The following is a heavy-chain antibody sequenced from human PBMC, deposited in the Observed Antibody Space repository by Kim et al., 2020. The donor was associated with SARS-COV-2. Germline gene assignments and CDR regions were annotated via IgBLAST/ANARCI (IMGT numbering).Heavy chain of an antibody. J-gene: IGHJ3*01. Sequence: SETLSLTCSVSGYSISRGYYWGWIRQPPGKGLEWIGTISHSGSTYYNPSLKSRVTISGDTSKNQFSLKMNSVTAADTAVYYCARTYFYGSGSYVAFDVWGQGTKVIVSS. CDR2: ISHSGST. CDR1: GYSISRGYY. V-gene: IGHV4-38-2*02. CDR3: ARTYFYGSGSYVAFDV. D-gene: IGHD3-10*01.